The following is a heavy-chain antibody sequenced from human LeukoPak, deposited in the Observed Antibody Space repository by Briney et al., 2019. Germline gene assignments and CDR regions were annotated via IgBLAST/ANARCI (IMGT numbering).Heavy chain of an antibody. CDR2: TNSDGSST. Sequence: PGGSLRLSCAASGFTFSTHWMLWVRQAPGKGLVWVSRTNSDGSSTFYADSVKGRFTMSRDNAKNSLYLQMNSLRAEDTAVYYCGRDGGYTDYWGQGTLVTVAS. CDR1: GFTFSTHW. CDR3: GRDGGYTDY. J-gene: IGHJ4*02. V-gene: IGHV3-74*01. D-gene: IGHD3-16*01.